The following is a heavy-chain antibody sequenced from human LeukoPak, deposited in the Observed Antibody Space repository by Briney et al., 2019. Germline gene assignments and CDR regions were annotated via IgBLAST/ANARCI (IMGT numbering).Heavy chain of an antibody. J-gene: IGHJ6*02. Sequence: GGSLRLACAASGFTFSSYSMNWVRPAPGNGLEWVSSISSISSYIYYADSVKGRFTISRDNAKNSLYLQMNSLRAEDTAVYYCAREYYYGSGDYAYYYYGMDVWGQGTTVTVSS. CDR1: GFTFSSYS. CDR2: ISSISSYI. CDR3: AREYYYGSGDYAYYYYGMDV. V-gene: IGHV3-21*01. D-gene: IGHD3-10*01.